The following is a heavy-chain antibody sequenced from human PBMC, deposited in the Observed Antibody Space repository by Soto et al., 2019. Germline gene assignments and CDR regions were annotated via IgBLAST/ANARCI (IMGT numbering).Heavy chain of an antibody. CDR3: VRQGIGALHGLVDV. CDR1: GDSIGTYN. Sequence: QVQLQASGPGLVKPSDTLSLTCTVSGDSIGTYNWGWIRQPPGKRLEWIGYIYSNGGTSYNPAPTSRGTISADTSTKQFSLRLRPVTTADTAVYYCVRQGIGALHGLVDVWGQGTTVTVSS. V-gene: IGHV4-59*08. D-gene: IGHD1-26*01. CDR2: IYSNGGT. J-gene: IGHJ6*02.